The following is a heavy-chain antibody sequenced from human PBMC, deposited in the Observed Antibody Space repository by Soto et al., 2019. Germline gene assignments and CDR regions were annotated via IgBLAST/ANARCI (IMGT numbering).Heavy chain of an antibody. Sequence: QVQLVQSGAEVKKPGSSVKVSCKASGGTFSSYAISWVRQAPGQGLEWMGGIIPIFGTANYAQKFQGRVTITADESTSTAYMELSSLRSEDTAVYYCARDASTPATVTTYHYYYYGMDVWGQGTTVTVSS. V-gene: IGHV1-69*12. CDR1: GGTFSSYA. CDR2: IIPIFGTA. D-gene: IGHD4-17*01. J-gene: IGHJ6*02. CDR3: ARDASTPATVTTYHYYYYGMDV.